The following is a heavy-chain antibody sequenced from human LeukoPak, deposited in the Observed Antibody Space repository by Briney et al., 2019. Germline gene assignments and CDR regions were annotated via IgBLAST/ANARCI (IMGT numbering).Heavy chain of an antibody. CDR1: GGSFSGYY. J-gene: IGHJ5*02. D-gene: IGHD3-9*01. CDR3: ARGPFPYYDILTGYYHAFDP. CDR2: INHSGCT. Sequence: SETQSLTCAVYGGSFSGYYWSWLRQPPGKGLEWIGEINHSGCTNYNPSLKSRVTISVDTSKNQFSLKLSSVTAADTAVYYCARGPFPYYDILTGYYHAFDPWGQGTLVTVSS. V-gene: IGHV4-34*01.